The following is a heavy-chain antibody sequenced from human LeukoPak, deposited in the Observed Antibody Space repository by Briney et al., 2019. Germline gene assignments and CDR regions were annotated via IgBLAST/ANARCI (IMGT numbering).Heavy chain of an antibody. CDR2: IYHSGST. J-gene: IGHJ4*02. CDR1: GYSISSGFY. V-gene: IGHV4-38-2*02. CDR3: ARASHWNQLHYFDY. D-gene: IGHD1-1*01. Sequence: SETLSLTCTVSGYSISSGFYWGWIRQPPGKGLECIGSIYHSGSTNYNPSLKSRVTISVDKSKNQFSLKLSSVTAADTAVYYCARASHWNQLHYFDYWGQGTLVTVSS.